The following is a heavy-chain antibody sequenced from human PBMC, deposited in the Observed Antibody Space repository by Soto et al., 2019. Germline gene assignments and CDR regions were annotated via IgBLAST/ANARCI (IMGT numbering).Heavy chain of an antibody. D-gene: IGHD1-20*01. Sequence: PSETLSLTCAVSCASISGRYYYWAWLRQSRGKGPEWLGSVFYTGFTSYNPPLEGRVSVSVDTSKSQFSLKLSALTAADTAVYYCATSQKGYNWNYYDHSGQGALVTVAS. CDR2: VFYTGFT. V-gene: IGHV4-39*01. CDR3: ATSQKGYNWNYYDH. CDR1: CASISGRYYY. J-gene: IGHJ4*02.